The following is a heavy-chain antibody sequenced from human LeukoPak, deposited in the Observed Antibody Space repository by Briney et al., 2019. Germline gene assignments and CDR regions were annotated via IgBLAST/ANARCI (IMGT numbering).Heavy chain of an antibody. CDR2: INPNSGGT. J-gene: IGHJ1*01. Sequence: ASVKVSCKASGYTFTGYYIHWVRQAPGQGLEWIGWINPNSGGTNSAQKFQGRVTMTRDTSISTAYMELRSLSSDDTAVYYCARGRQLHLGELFPFAEFFQPWGQGTLVTVFS. CDR1: GYTFTGYY. V-gene: IGHV1-2*02. D-gene: IGHD3-16*01. CDR3: ARGRQLHLGELFPFAEFFQP.